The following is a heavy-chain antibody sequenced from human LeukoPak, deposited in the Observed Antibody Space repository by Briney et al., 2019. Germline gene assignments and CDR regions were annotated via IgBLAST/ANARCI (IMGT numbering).Heavy chain of an antibody. V-gene: IGHV3-21*01. D-gene: IGHD3-3*01. CDR3: ARAHVPITIFGVVHYNDY. CDR1: GFCFSTYT. Sequence: PGGSLRLSSAASGFCFSTYTMNWVPQAPGKGLEWVSSISATSSYIYYADSAKGRFTISRDNAKNSLFLQLNSLRVEDTAVYYCARAHVPITIFGVVHYNDYSGQGPLVTVSS. J-gene: IGHJ4*02. CDR2: ISATSSYI.